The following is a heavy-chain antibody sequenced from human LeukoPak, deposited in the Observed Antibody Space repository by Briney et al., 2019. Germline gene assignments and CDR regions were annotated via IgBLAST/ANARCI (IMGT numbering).Heavy chain of an antibody. V-gene: IGHV3-23*01. CDR3: AKAPPMVRGVFDY. J-gene: IGHJ4*02. CDR1: GFTFSNNA. Sequence: GGSLRLSCAASGFTFSNNAMSWVRQAPGKGLEWVSAISGSGGSTYYADSVKGRFTISRDNSKNTLYLQMNSLRAEDTAVYYCAKAPPMVRGVFDYWGQGTLVTVSS. D-gene: IGHD3-10*01. CDR2: ISGSGGST.